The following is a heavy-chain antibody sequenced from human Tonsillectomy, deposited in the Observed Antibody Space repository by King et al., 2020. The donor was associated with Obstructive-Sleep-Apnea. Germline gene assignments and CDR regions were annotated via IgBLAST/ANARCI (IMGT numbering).Heavy chain of an antibody. CDR2: IYPGDSDT. D-gene: IGHD3-10*01. CDR3: ARPTMVRGVINYFDY. J-gene: IGHJ4*02. Sequence: QLVQSGAEVKKPGASLKISCKGSGYSFTSYWIGWVRQMPGKGLEWMGIIYPGDSDTRYSPSFQGQVTISADKSISTASLQWSSLKASDTAMYYCARPTMVRGVINYFDYWGQGTLVTVSS. V-gene: IGHV5-51*01. CDR1: GYSFTSYW.